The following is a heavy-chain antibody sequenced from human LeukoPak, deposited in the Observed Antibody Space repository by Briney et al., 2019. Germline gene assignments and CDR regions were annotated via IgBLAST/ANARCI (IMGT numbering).Heavy chain of an antibody. V-gene: IGHV4-30-2*01. D-gene: IGHD6-6*01. CDR3: ASLAARQDFDY. CDR1: GGSISSGGYS. CDR2: IYHSGST. Sequence: PSETLSLTCAVSGGSISSGGYSWSWIRQPPGKGLEWIGYIYHSGSTYYNPSLKSRVTISVDRSKNQFSLKLSSVTAADTAVYYCASLAARQDFDYWGQGTLVTVSS. J-gene: IGHJ4*02.